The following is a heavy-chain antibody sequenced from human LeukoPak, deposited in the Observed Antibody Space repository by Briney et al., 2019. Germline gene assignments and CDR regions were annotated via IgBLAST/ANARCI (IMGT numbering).Heavy chain of an antibody. CDR2: IYYSGST. V-gene: IGHV4-59*01. CDR3: ARSSGSYWDWFDP. CDR1: GSSISSYY. Sequence: SETLSLTCSVSGSSISSYYWSWLRQPPGKGLEWVGYIYYSGSTNYNPSLKSRVTISVDTSKTQFPLKRSSVTAADTAVYYCARSSGSYWDWFDPWGQGTLVTVSS. D-gene: IGHD1-26*01. J-gene: IGHJ5*02.